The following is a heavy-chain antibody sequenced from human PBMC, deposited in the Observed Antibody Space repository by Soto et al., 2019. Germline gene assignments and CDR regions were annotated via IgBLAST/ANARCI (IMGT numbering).Heavy chain of an antibody. V-gene: IGHV3-64D*06. J-gene: IGHJ4*02. CDR3: VKDRGKSYRDFHY. CDR1: GFTFTDYA. D-gene: IGHD1-1*01. Sequence: SGGSLRLSCSASGFTFTDYAFHWVRQAPGKGLEYVSAINHNGGSTYYADSVKGRFTISRDNSKKTVYLQMSGLRVEDTAIYYCVKDRGKSYRDFHYWGQGILVTVSS. CDR2: INHNGGST.